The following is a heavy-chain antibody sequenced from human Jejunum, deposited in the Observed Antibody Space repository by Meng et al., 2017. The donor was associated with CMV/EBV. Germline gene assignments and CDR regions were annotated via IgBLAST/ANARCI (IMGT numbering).Heavy chain of an antibody. V-gene: IGHV1-18*01. CDR1: GYTFTTYG. D-gene: IGHD3-3*01. J-gene: IGHJ4*02. Sequence: QVPLVQSGAEVKKSGASVKVSCKTSGYTFTTYGISWVRQAPGQGLEWVGWSSTSNGNTHYAQKVQDRVTMTTDTSTSTAYMELRSLTSDDTAVYYCVRDFWSDFYAYWGQGTLVTVSS. CDR3: VRDFWSDFYAY. CDR2: SSTSNGNT.